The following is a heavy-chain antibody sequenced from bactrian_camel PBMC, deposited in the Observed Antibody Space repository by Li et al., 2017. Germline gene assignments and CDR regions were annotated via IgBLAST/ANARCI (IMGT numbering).Heavy chain of an antibody. J-gene: IGHJ7*01. CDR1: GYTSNTWC. CDR2: IDSEGHT. V-gene: IGHV3S1*01. Sequence: HVQLVESGGGLVQPGGSLRLSCAASGYTSNTWCRAWFRQAPGQEREGIAAIDSEGHTNYADSVKGRFTISTDNAKNTLYLQLNSLTTEDTAMYYCSKVRLDGASWFSPYYAMRDWGNGTQVTVS. D-gene: IGHD6*01.